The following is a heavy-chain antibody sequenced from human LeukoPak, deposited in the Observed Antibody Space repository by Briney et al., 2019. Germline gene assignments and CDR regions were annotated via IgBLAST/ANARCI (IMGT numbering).Heavy chain of an antibody. CDR3: ARGRYSRSTFDP. Sequence: SETLSLTCAVYGGSFSGYYWGWIRQPPGKGLEWIGSIYHSGSTYYNPSLKSRVTISVDTSKNQFSLKLSSVTAADTAVYYCARGRYSRSTFDPWGQGTLVTVSS. CDR1: GGSFSGYY. V-gene: IGHV4-38-2*01. CDR2: IYHSGST. D-gene: IGHD3-9*01. J-gene: IGHJ5*02.